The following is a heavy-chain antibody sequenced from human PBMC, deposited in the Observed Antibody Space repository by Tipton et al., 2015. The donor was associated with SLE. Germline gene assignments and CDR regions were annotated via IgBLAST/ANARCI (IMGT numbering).Heavy chain of an antibody. CDR3: ARVVGLVVAATWFDP. CDR2: ISWNGGST. V-gene: IGHV3-20*04. J-gene: IGHJ5*02. CDR1: GFTFDDYA. D-gene: IGHD2-15*01. Sequence: SLRLSCAASGFTFDDYAMHWVRQAPGKGLEWVSGISWNGGSTGYADSVKGRFTISRDNAKNSLYLQMNSLRAEDTALYYCARVVGLVVAATWFDPWGQGTLVTVSS.